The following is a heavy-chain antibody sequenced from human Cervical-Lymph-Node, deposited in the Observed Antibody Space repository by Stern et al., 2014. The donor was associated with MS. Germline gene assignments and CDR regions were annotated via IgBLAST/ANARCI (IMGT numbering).Heavy chain of an antibody. CDR1: VDSINSGDFH. Sequence: QLQLQESGPGLVKPSETLSLTCTVSVDSINSGDFHWSWVRPATGKGLEWSGYIYCSGRNYHNTSLKSRVTMSIDTSTNQFSLNLTSVTAADTALYFCARMKTGLRENRGFDFWGQGTQVTVSS. CDR2: IYCSGRN. D-gene: IGHD4-17*01. J-gene: IGHJ4*02. V-gene: IGHV4-30-4*01. CDR3: ARMKTGLRENRGFDF.